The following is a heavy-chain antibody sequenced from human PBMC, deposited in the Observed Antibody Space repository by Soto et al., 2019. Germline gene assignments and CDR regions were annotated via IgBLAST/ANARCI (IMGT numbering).Heavy chain of an antibody. J-gene: IGHJ5*02. V-gene: IGHV4-30-4*01. D-gene: IGHD1-7*01. CDR1: GGSLSSGDYY. Sequence: SQALSLTCTVSGGSLSSGDYYWSWVRQPPGKGLEWIGYIYYSGRTYYNPSLKSRVTISVETSKNKFPLKLSSVTAADTAVYYCARSPGYNGNFNGWFDPWAQGPLVT. CDR2: IYYSGRT. CDR3: ARSPGYNGNFNGWFDP.